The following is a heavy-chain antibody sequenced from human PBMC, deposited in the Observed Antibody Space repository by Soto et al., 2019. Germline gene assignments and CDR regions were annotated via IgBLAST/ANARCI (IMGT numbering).Heavy chain of an antibody. J-gene: IGHJ4*02. V-gene: IGHV4-39*01. CDR1: YGSIVF. Sequence: LSLTCTVSYGSIVFWGWVRQPPGKGLECIGNIDYSWTAYFNPSLGTRVTFPVDTSKNQPSPTLYSVPAAPTAVYYCAKTTGRHLDFWGQGILVTVSS. CDR3: AKTTGRHLDF. D-gene: IGHD4-4*01. CDR2: IDYSWTA.